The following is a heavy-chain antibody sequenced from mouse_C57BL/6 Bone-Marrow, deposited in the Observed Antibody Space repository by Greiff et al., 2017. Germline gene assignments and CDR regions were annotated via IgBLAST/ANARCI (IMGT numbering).Heavy chain of an antibody. CDR3: ARRGLGGDYFDY. D-gene: IGHD4-1*01. Sequence: QVQLKESGSELRSPGSSVKLSCKDFDSEVFPIAYMSWVRQKPRRGFEWIGGILPSIGRTIYGEKFEDKATLDADTLANTAYLELNSLTSEDSAIDYCARRGLGGDYFDYWGKGTTLTVSS. J-gene: IGHJ2*01. CDR2: ILPSIGRT. CDR1: DSEVFPIAY. V-gene: IGHV15-2*01.